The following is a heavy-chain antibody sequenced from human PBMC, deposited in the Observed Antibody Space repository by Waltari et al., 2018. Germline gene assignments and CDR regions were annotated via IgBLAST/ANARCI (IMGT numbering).Heavy chain of an antibody. D-gene: IGHD6-13*01. CDR2: IKHDGTDK. J-gene: IGHJ4*02. CDR3: ARDQADGTIAYFEY. CDR1: GISFSQYW. V-gene: IGHV3-7*01. Sequence: EVLLVESGGDLVQPGGSLRLSCATCGISFSQYWMSWVRQSPGKGLEWVATIKHDGTDKYYVDSVKGRFTVSRDNAKSSLYLQMNSLRVEDTAIYYCARDQADGTIAYFEYWGQGTLVTVSS.